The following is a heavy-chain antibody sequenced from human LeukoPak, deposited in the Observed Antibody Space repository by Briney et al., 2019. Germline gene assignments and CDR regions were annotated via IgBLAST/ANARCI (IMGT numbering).Heavy chain of an antibody. Sequence: ASVKVSCKASGGTFSSYAISWVRQAPGQGLEWMRGIIPIFGTAKYAQKFQGRVTITTDEATSTAYMELSSLRSEDTAVYYCARGGAALGGYYMDVWGKGTTVTVSS. V-gene: IGHV1-69*05. CDR3: ARGGAALGGYYMDV. CDR2: IIPIFGTA. CDR1: GGTFSSYA. J-gene: IGHJ6*03. D-gene: IGHD3-10*01.